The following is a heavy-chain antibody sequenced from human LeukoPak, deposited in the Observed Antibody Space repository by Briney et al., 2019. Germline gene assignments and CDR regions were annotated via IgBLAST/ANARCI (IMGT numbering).Heavy chain of an antibody. V-gene: IGHV3-7*01. CDR1: GFTFNRYW. CDR2: IKPDGSEK. Sequence: GGSLRLSCAASGFTFNRYWMNWVRQAPGKGLEWVANIKPDGSEKYYVDSVKGRFTISRDNAKNSLYLQMNSLRAEDTAVYYCFGIFWGQGTLVTVSS. CDR3: FGIF. J-gene: IGHJ4*02. D-gene: IGHD1-14*01.